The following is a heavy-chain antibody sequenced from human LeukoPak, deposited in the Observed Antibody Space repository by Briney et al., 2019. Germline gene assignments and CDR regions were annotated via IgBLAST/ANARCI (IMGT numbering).Heavy chain of an antibody. Sequence: GGSLRLSCAASGFTFSTYAMSWVRQATGKGLEWVSAISGSGGSTYYADSVKGRFTISRDNSKNTLYLQMNTLRAEDTAVYYCAKASRFGYSYGPREYFYYMDVWGKGTTVTISS. J-gene: IGHJ6*03. V-gene: IGHV3-23*01. D-gene: IGHD5-18*01. CDR1: GFTFSTYA. CDR3: AKASRFGYSYGPREYFYYMDV. CDR2: ISGSGGST.